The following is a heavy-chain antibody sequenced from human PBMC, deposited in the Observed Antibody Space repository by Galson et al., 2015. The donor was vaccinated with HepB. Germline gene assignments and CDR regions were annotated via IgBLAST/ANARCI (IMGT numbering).Heavy chain of an antibody. V-gene: IGHV2-70*01. CDR1: GFSLSTSGMC. CDR2: IDWDDDK. J-gene: IGHJ6*03. Sequence: PALVKPTQTLTLTCTFSGFSLSTSGMCVSWIRQPPGKALEWLALIDWDDDKYYSTSLKTRLTISKDTSKNQVVLTMTNMDPVDTATYYCARIECYCSSTSCPVYYMDVWGKGTTVTVSS. D-gene: IGHD2-2*01. CDR3: ARIECYCSSTSCPVYYMDV.